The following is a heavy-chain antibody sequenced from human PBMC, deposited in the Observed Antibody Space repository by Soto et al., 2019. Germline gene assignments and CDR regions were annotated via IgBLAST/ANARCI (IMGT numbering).Heavy chain of an antibody. D-gene: IGHD3-22*01. CDR2: INPNSGGT. Sequence: ASVKVSCKASGYTFTGYYMHWVRQAPGQGLEWMGWINPNSGGTNYAQKFQGRVTVTRDTSISTAYMELSRLRSDDTAVYYCASLLGYDSSGYSVAGMDVWGQGTTVTVSS. CDR1: GYTFTGYY. CDR3: ASLLGYDSSGYSVAGMDV. V-gene: IGHV1-2*02. J-gene: IGHJ6*02.